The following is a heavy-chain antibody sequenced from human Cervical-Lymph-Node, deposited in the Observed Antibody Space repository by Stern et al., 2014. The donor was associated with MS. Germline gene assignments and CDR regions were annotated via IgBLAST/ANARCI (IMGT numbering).Heavy chain of an antibody. CDR1: GFTFSDYA. V-gene: IGHV3-23*04. D-gene: IGHD3-10*01. Sequence: EVQLVESGGGLVPPGGSLRLSCAASGFTFSDYAMSWVRPAPGKGLEVVSMISGNGGSTYYADSVKGRFTISRDNSKKTLFLQLSSLRAEDTAVYYGALWTPRAFDYWGQGSLVTVSS. CDR2: ISGNGGST. CDR3: ALWTPRAFDY. J-gene: IGHJ4*02.